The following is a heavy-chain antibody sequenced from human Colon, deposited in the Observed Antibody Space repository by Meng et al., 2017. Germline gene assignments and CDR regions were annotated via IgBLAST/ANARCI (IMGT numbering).Heavy chain of an antibody. CDR1: GVSIRTINW. CDR3: ARDRYCSSTTCYDAFDI. Sequence: QVQLQESGPGLVKPSGTLSLTCAVSGVSIRTINWWTWVRQSPGKGLEWLGDVYYSGSANYNPALMSRLTISVDMSKNQFSLRLSSVTAADTAVYYCARDRYCSSTTCYDAFDIWGQGIMVTVSS. CDR2: VYYSGSA. J-gene: IGHJ3*02. V-gene: IGHV4-4*02. D-gene: IGHD2-2*01.